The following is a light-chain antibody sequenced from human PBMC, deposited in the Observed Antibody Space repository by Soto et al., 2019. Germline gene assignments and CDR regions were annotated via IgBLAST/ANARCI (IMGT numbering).Light chain of an antibody. Sequence: QSALTQPASVSGSPGESITISCSGTTSDVGGHNFVSWFQQHPGKAPKMVIYAVDQRPSGVSIRFSGSKSGNTASLTISGLQTEDEADYYCSSYTRSSIGVFGGGTKVTVL. CDR1: TSDVGGHNF. CDR2: AVD. CDR3: SSYTRSSIGV. V-gene: IGLV2-14*01. J-gene: IGLJ3*02.